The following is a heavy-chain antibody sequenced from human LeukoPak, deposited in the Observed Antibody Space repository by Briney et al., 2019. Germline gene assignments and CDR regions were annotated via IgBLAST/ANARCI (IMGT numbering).Heavy chain of an antibody. CDR3: ARDQDYALDY. J-gene: IGHJ4*02. D-gene: IGHD3-16*01. CDR2: ITSSSSTI. Sequence: GGSLRLSCAASGFTFSIYSMNWVRQGPGKGLEWLSYITSSSSTIYYAHSVKGRYTISRDNAKNSLYLQMHSLSDEDTAVYYCARDQDYALDYWGQGTLVTVSS. CDR1: GFTFSIYS. V-gene: IGHV3-48*02.